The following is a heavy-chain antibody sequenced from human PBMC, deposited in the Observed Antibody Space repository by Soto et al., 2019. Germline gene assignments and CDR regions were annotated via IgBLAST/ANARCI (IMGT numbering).Heavy chain of an antibody. D-gene: IGHD3-22*01. J-gene: IGHJ6*02. Sequence: ESGGGLIQPGGSLRLSCAASGLTVSSNYMSWVRQAPGKGLEWVSVIYSGGTTYYADSVKGRFTISRDNSKNTLYLQMNSLRAEDTAVYYCARDAKGNYYDRSGYSPDYGMDVWGQGTTVTVSS. CDR1: GLTVSSNY. CDR2: IYSGGTT. V-gene: IGHV3-53*01. CDR3: ARDAKGNYYDRSGYSPDYGMDV.